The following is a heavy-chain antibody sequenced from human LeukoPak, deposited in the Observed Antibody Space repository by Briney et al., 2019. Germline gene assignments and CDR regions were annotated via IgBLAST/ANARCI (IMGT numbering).Heavy chain of an antibody. D-gene: IGHD3-22*01. V-gene: IGHV3-33*01. CDR3: ARDFDSTGYYPFDLPDY. CDR1: GFTFSDYG. Sequence: GGSLRLSCAASGFTFSDYGMHWVRQPPGKGLEWVAVIWFDGSNKYYADSVKCRFTVSRDDSKHTVYLQMNSLRAEDTAVYYCARDFDSTGYYPFDLPDYWGQGTLVTVSS. J-gene: IGHJ4*02. CDR2: IWFDGSNK.